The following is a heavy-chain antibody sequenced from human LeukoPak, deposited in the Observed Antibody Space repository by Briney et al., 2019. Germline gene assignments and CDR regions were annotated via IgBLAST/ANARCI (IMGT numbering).Heavy chain of an antibody. V-gene: IGHV3-23*01. CDR1: GFTFSSYS. CDR3: AKSTVTTPLYYFDY. CDR2: ISGSGGST. Sequence: GGSLRLSCAASGFTFSSYSMNWVRQAPGKGLEWVSGISGSGGSTNHADSVKGRFTISRDNSKNTLYLQMNSLRAEDTAVYYCAKSTVTTPLYYFDYWGQGTLVTVSS. J-gene: IGHJ4*02. D-gene: IGHD4-17*01.